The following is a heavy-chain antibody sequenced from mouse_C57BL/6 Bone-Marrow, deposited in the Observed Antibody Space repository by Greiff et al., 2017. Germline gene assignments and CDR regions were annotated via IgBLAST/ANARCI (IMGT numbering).Heavy chain of an antibody. CDR2: IWSGGST. CDR3: AREYTVVYYYAMDY. Sequence: VQLQQSGPGLVQPSQSLSITCTVSGFSLTSYGVHWVRQSPGKGLEWLGVIWSGGSTDYNAAFISRLSIRKDNSKSQVFFKMNSLQANDTAIYYCAREYTVVYYYAMDYWGQGTSVTVSS. J-gene: IGHJ4*01. V-gene: IGHV2-2*02. CDR1: GFSLTSYG. D-gene: IGHD1-1*01.